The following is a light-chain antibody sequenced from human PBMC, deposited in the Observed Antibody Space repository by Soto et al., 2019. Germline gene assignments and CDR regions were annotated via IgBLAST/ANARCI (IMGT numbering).Light chain of an antibody. J-gene: IGLJ1*01. CDR2: DVS. V-gene: IGLV2-11*01. Sequence: QSVLTQPRSVSGSPGQSVTISCTGISSDVGGYNYVSWYQQRPGKAPKLMIYDVSKRPSGVPDRFSGSKSGNTASLTISGLQAEDEADYYCCSYAGSYTYVFGTGTKVTVL. CDR1: SSDVGGYNY. CDR3: CSYAGSYTYV.